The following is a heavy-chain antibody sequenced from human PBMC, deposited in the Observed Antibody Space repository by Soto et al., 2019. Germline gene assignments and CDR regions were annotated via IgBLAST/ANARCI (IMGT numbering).Heavy chain of an antibody. CDR2: IYYSGNT. Sequence: QVQLQESGPGLVKPSEILSLICTVSDGSISSYYWSWIRQSPGKGLAWIGYIYYSGNTNYNPSLKRRVTISVDTSKSQFSLKLSSVTAADTAVYYCARHLGYCGTSSRYPWFDPWGQGTLVTVSS. D-gene: IGHD2-2*01. CDR3: ARHLGYCGTSSRYPWFDP. V-gene: IGHV4-59*08. J-gene: IGHJ5*02. CDR1: DGSISSYY.